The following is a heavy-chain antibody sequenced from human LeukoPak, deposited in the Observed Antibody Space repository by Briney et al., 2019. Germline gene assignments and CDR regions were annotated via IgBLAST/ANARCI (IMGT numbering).Heavy chain of an antibody. Sequence: SETLSLTCTVSGGSISSYYWSWIRQPAGKGLEWIGRIYTSGSTNYNPSLKSRVTMSVDTSKNQFSLKLSSVTAADTAVYYCARGGPYCSSTSCHDTSYYYGMDVWGQGTTVTVSS. CDR1: GGSISSYY. CDR2: IYTSGST. D-gene: IGHD2-2*01. V-gene: IGHV4-4*07. CDR3: ARGGPYCSSTSCHDTSYYYGMDV. J-gene: IGHJ6*02.